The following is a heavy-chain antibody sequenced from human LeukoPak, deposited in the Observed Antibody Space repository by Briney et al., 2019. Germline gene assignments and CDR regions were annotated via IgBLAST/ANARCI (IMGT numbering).Heavy chain of an antibody. Sequence: GGSLRLSCAASGVIFSRYAMTWVRQAPGKGLEWVSAISGSGGSTYYADSVKGRFTISRDNSKNTLYLQMTNLRPEDTAFYFCAKLFAPDSTGLNYYFDYWGQGTLVTVSS. CDR3: AKLFAPDSTGLNYYFDY. CDR1: GVIFSRYA. J-gene: IGHJ4*02. CDR2: ISGSGGST. V-gene: IGHV3-23*01. D-gene: IGHD6-19*01.